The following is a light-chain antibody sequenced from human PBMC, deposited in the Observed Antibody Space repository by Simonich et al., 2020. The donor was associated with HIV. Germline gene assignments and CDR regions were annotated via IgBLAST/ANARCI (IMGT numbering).Light chain of an antibody. CDR2: YAS. V-gene: IGKV3-15*01. J-gene: IGKJ3*01. CDR3: QQYNNWPSPFT. CDR1: QNIAGN. Sequence: EIVMTQSPATLSVSPWYRATLSCRASQNIAGNLACYQQKPGQAPRCFIYYASTRATGVPARFSGSGFGTDFTLTISSMQSEDFAVYDCQQYNNWPSPFTFGPGTKVDIK.